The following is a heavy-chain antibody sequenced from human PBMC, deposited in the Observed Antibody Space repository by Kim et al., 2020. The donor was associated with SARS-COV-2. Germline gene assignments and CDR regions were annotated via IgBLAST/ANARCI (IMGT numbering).Heavy chain of an antibody. Sequence: GGSLRLSCAASGFTFSSYAMSWVRQAPGKGLEWVSAISGSGGTTYYADSVKGRFTISRDNSKNTLYLQMNSLRAEDTAVYYCAKEGVGVVTRYYWFDPWGQGTLVTVSS. J-gene: IGHJ5*02. CDR1: GFTFSSYA. CDR3: AKEGVGVVTRYYWFDP. D-gene: IGHD3-3*01. CDR2: ISGSGGTT. V-gene: IGHV3-23*01.